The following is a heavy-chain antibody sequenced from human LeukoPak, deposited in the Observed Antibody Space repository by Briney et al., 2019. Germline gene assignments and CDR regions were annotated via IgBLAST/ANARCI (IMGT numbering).Heavy chain of an antibody. CDR1: GFTFSSYS. J-gene: IGHJ4*02. D-gene: IGHD1-26*01. CDR3: AREPKSGSFAYYFDY. CDR2: ISSDGRAI. Sequence: PGGSLRLSCAASGFTFSSYSMNWVRQAPGKGLEWVSYISSDGRAIYYADSVKGRFTIPRDNAKNSLYLQMNSLTAEDTAVYYCAREPKSGSFAYYFDYWGQGTLVTVSS. V-gene: IGHV3-48*04.